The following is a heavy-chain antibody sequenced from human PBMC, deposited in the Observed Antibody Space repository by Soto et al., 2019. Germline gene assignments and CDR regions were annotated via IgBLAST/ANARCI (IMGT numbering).Heavy chain of an antibody. D-gene: IGHD2-15*01. Sequence: QVQLVQSGTEVKKPGASVKVSCKASGYTFTSYAISWVRQAPGQGLEWMGWINPYNGNTNYAQKLQGRVTMTTDTATSTAYMELRSLRSDDTAVYYCARDTDIDLADAWGQGTLVTVSS. CDR1: GYTFTSYA. V-gene: IGHV1-18*01. J-gene: IGHJ4*02. CDR3: ARDTDIDLADA. CDR2: INPYNGNT.